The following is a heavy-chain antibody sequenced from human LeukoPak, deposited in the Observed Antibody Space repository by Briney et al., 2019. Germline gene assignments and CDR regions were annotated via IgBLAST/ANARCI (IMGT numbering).Heavy chain of an antibody. CDR2: IYPGDSDT. V-gene: IGHV5-51*01. J-gene: IGHJ4*02. CDR1: GYSFTSYW. Sequence: GESLNISCQVSGYSFTSYWIGWVRQMPGKGLEWMGIIYPGDSDTRYSPSFQGQVTISADKSITTVYLQWSNLKASDTAMYYCARLYGDYALDYWGQGTLVTVSS. CDR3: ARLYGDYALDY. D-gene: IGHD4-17*01.